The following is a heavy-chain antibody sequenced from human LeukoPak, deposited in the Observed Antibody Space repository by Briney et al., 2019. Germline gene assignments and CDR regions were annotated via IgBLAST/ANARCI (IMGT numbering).Heavy chain of an antibody. V-gene: IGHV3-21*01. CDR3: ARAKRNGFDI. Sequence: GGSLRLSCVTSGFIFSRYTMNWVRQAPGKGLEWVSSISATSAYIFYAASVKGRFTISRDNAKNSLFLQMNSLRAEDTAVYYCARAKRNGFDIWGQGTMVTVSS. J-gene: IGHJ3*02. CDR1: GFIFSRYT. CDR2: ISATSAYI.